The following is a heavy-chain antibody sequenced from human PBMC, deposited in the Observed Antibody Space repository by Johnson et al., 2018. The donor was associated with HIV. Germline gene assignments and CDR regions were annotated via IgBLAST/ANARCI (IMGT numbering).Heavy chain of an antibody. D-gene: IGHD2-21*02. V-gene: IGHV3-30*02. Sequence: QVQLVESGGGVVGPGASLNLSCAASGFTFSTYAMHWVRQAPGQGLEWVSFLRFDGGNQSYADSFKGIFTLSRDNSKNTPYLQMNSLRAEDTAVYYCARGGLLSPDAFDIWGQGTMVTVSS. CDR3: ARGGLLSPDAFDI. J-gene: IGHJ3*02. CDR2: LRFDGGNQ. CDR1: GFTFSTYA.